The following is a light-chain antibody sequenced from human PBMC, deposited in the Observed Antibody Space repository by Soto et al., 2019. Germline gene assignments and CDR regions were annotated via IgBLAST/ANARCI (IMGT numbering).Light chain of an antibody. V-gene: IGKV1-39*01. CDR1: QSISSY. J-gene: IGKJ1*01. CDR2: AAS. Sequence: DIQMTQSPSSLSASVGERVTITCRASQSISSYLNWYQQKPGKAPKLLIYAASSLQSGVPSRFSGSGSGTDFNLTSSSLQPEDFATYYCQQSYSTPRTFGQGTKVEIK. CDR3: QQSYSTPRT.